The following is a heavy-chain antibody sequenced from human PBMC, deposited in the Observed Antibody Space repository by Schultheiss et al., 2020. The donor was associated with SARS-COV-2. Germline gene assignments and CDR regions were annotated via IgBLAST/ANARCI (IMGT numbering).Heavy chain of an antibody. CDR1: GFTFSSYW. CDR2: IKQDGSEK. CDR3: ARGYCSGGSCPAEYFQH. D-gene: IGHD2-15*01. V-gene: IGHV3-7*03. Sequence: GESLKISCAASGFTFSSYWMSWVRQAPGKGLEWVANIKQDGSEKYYVDSVKGRFTISRDNAKNSLYLQMNSLRAEDTAVYYCARGYCSGGSCPAEYFQHWGQGTLVTVSS. J-gene: IGHJ1*01.